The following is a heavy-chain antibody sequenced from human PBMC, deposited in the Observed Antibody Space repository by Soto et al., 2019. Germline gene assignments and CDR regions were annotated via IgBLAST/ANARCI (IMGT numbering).Heavy chain of an antibody. CDR1: GFSFSDNL. CDR3: AIDILSVGPRAHDAFDV. V-gene: IGHV1-3*01. Sequence: QVQLVQSGAEVRKPGASVNISCRASGFSFSDNLINWVRQAPGQSLERMGWLNPDNGNTRYSQTFKGRVTISRHSSASIAYVEVSDLTSEDTAVYYCAIDILSVGPRAHDAFDVWGQGTMVTVSS. J-gene: IGHJ3*01. CDR2: LNPDNGNT. D-gene: IGHD2-8*02.